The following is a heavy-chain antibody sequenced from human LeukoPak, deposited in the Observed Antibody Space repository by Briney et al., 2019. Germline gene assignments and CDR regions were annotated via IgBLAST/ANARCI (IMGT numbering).Heavy chain of an antibody. CDR3: ARGGVLYLNWFDP. D-gene: IGHD2-8*01. V-gene: IGHV4-34*01. Sequence: SETLSLTCDVYGESFSGYYWSWIRQPPGKGLEWIGEINHSGSTNYNPSLKSRVTISVDTSKNQFSLRLSSVTAADTAAYYCARGGVLYLNWFDPWGQGTLVTVSS. J-gene: IGHJ5*02. CDR2: INHSGST. CDR1: GESFSGYY.